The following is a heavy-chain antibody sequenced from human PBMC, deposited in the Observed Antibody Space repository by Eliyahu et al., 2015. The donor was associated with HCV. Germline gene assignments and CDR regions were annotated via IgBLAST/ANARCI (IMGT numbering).Heavy chain of an antibody. D-gene: IGHD2-15*01. Sequence: QAQLVESGGGLVKPGGSLRLSCAASGFNFRDXYMSWIRQVPGKGLEWLSYISSTGETIFYAASVRGRFTISRDNGKSSMYLQMTSLRAEDTAVYYCAGGSFLGCSGGSCYHEWGQGTLVTVSS. CDR3: AGGSFLGCSGGSCYHE. V-gene: IGHV3-11*01. CDR2: ISSTGETI. CDR1: GFNFRDXY. J-gene: IGHJ4*02.